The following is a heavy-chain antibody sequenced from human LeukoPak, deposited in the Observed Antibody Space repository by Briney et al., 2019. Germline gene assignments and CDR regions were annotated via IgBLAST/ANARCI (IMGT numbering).Heavy chain of an antibody. CDR3: ARAILGDSSGYYYTDNAFDI. CDR2: IIPIFGTA. J-gene: IGHJ3*02. D-gene: IGHD3-22*01. Sequence: GASVKVSCKASGGTFSSYAISWVRQAPGQGLEWMGGIIPIFGTANYAQKFQGRVTITADESTSTAYMELSSLRSEDTAVYYCARAILGDSSGYYYTDNAFDIWGQGTMVTVSS. V-gene: IGHV1-69*13. CDR1: GGTFSSYA.